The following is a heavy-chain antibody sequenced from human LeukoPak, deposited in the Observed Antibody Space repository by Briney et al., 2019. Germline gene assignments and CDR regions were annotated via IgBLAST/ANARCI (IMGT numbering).Heavy chain of an antibody. CDR3: AIPPSSSWYYYYAMDV. J-gene: IGHJ6*01. Sequence: ASVKVSCKASGYTFTSYDINWVRQATGQGLEWMGWMNPNSGNTGYAQKFQGRVTMTRNTSISTAYMELSSLRSEDTAVYYCAIPPSSSWYYYYAMDVWGQGTAVTVSS. D-gene: IGHD6-13*01. CDR2: MNPNSGNT. V-gene: IGHV1-8*01. CDR1: GYTFTSYD.